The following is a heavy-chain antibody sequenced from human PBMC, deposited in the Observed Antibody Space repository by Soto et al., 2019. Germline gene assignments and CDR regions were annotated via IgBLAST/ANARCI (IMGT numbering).Heavy chain of an antibody. CDR2: IYPTGEK. V-gene: IGHV2-26*01. J-gene: IGHJ4*02. CDR3: ALILSGAFDQ. CDR1: AFSVSGTGMG. D-gene: IGHD7-27*01. Sequence: QVTLKESGPVLVKPTETLTLTCTVSAFSVSGTGMGVSWIRQPPGKALESLAHIYPTGEKFYSTSLNSRLTISNDTSESQVVLTLTNMDPAETATYYCALILSGAFDQWGQGTLVTVSS.